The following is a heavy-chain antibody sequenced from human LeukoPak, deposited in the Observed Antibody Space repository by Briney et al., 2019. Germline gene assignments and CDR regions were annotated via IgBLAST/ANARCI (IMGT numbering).Heavy chain of an antibody. D-gene: IGHD4-17*01. CDR1: GGSISSGGYY. V-gene: IGHV4-31*03. CDR2: IYYSGST. Sequence: SETLSLTCTVSGGSISSGGYYWSWIRQHPGKGLEWIGYIYYSGSTYYNPSLKSRVTISVDTSKNQFSLKLSSVTAADTAVYYCARGGDYLLYYYGMDVWGQGTTVTVSS. CDR3: ARGGDYLLYYYGMDV. J-gene: IGHJ6*02.